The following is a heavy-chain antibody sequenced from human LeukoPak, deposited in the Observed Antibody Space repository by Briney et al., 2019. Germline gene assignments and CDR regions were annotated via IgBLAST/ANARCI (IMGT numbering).Heavy chain of an antibody. D-gene: IGHD3-3*01. CDR2: IYYSGSA. CDR3: ARVMEGDYGAMDV. Sequence: SETLSLTCTVSGGSISSYYWSWIRQPPGKGLEWIGYIYYSGSATYNPSIKSRVTISVDTSKNQSSLKLNSVTAADTAVYYCARVMEGDYGAMDVWGQGTTVTVFS. J-gene: IGHJ6*02. CDR1: GGSISSYY. V-gene: IGHV4-59*01.